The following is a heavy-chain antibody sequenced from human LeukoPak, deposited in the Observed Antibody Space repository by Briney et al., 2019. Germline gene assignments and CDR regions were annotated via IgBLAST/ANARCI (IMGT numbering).Heavy chain of an antibody. D-gene: IGHD3-10*01. V-gene: IGHV4-34*01. J-gene: IGHJ4*02. Sequence: PSETLSLTCAVYGGSFSGYYWSWIRQPPGKGLEWIGEINHSGSTNYDPSLKSRVTISVDTSKNQFSPKLSSVTAADTAVYYCARTPRGVFDYWGQGTLVTVSS. CDR2: INHSGST. CDR3: ARTPRGVFDY. CDR1: GGSFSGYY.